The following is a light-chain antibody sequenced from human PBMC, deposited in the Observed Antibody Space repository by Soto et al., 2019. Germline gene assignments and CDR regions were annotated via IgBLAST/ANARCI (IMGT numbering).Light chain of an antibody. CDR1: SGSIASNS. V-gene: IGLV6-57*02. J-gene: IGLJ2*01. Sequence: NFMLTQPHSVSESPGKTVTISCTGSSGSIASNSVQWYQQRPGSAPTTVIYEDNQRPSGVPDRFSGSIDSSSNSASLTISGLKTEDEADYYCQSYDSSDPATMVFGGGTKLTVL. CDR3: QSYDSSDPATMV. CDR2: EDN.